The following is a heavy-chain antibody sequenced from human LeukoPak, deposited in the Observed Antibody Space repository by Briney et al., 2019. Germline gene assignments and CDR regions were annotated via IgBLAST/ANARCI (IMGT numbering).Heavy chain of an antibody. D-gene: IGHD3-10*01. Sequence: SETLSLTCTVSGYSINSGYYWGWIRQPPGKGLEWIGDIYHSGSTYYNPSLKSRVTISVDTSKNQFSLKLSSVTAADTAVYYCARSRGFGELSSFDYWGQGTLVTVSS. CDR1: GYSINSGYY. CDR2: IYHSGST. J-gene: IGHJ4*02. V-gene: IGHV4-38-2*02. CDR3: ARSRGFGELSSFDY.